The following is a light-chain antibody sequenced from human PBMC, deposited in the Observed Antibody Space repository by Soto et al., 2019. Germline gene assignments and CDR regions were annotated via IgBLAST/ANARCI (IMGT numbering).Light chain of an antibody. CDR1: SSDVGGYNY. V-gene: IGLV2-14*01. CDR2: DVS. Sequence: QSALTQHASVSGSPGQSITISCTGTSSDVGGYNYVSWYQQHPGKAPKLMIYDVSNRHSGVSNRFSGSKSGNTDSLTISGLQAEDEADYYCSSYTSSSTLVFGGGTKVTVL. CDR3: SSYTSSSTLV. J-gene: IGLJ2*01.